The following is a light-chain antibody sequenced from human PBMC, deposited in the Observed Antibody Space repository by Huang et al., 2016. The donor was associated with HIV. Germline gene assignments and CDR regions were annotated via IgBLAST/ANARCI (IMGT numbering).Light chain of an antibody. CDR1: PAMRSS. J-gene: IGKJ5*01. CDR3: QQYYTTPRDT. V-gene: IGKV1-NL1*01. CDR2: AAS. Sequence: DIQMTQSPSSLSASVGDRVTITCRASPAMRSSLAWYQQKPGKAPKLLLLAASRLESGVPARFSGSGSGTDYTLTISSLQPEDFATYDGQQYYTTPRDTFGQGTRLAIK.